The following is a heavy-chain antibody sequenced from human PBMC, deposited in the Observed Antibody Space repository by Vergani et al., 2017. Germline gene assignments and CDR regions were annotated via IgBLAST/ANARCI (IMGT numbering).Heavy chain of an antibody. D-gene: IGHD3-16*01. J-gene: IGHJ4*02. Sequence: QVQLVESGGGVVQRGGSLRLSCATSGFTLSNYDMQWIRQGPGKGLEFVAFIQFDGSNQYYAASVKCRFTLSRDFSKNTLYLQMNSLRTHDTATYYCAKHFRGWGIDYWGQGTQVIVSS. CDR3: AKHFRGWGIDY. CDR1: GFTLSNYD. V-gene: IGHV3-30*02. CDR2: IQFDGSNQ.